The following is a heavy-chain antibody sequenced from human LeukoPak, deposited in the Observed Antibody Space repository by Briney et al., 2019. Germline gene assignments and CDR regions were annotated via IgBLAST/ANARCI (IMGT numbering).Heavy chain of an antibody. Sequence: GASVKVSCKASGYTFTGYYMHWVRQAPGQGLEWMGWINPSSGGTNFAQKFQGRVTMTSDTSISTAYMELSRLRSDDTAAYYCARALGYGSGSYSQPLNWFDPWGQGTLVTVSS. CDR3: ARALGYGSGSYSQPLNWFDP. J-gene: IGHJ5*02. CDR2: INPSSGGT. CDR1: GYTFTGYY. V-gene: IGHV1-2*02. D-gene: IGHD3-10*01.